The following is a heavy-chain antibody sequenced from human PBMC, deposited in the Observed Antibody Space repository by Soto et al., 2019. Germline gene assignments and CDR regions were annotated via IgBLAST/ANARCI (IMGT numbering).Heavy chain of an antibody. CDR1: GGSIISSGCY. Sequence: SEPLSLTCTVSGGSIISSGCYWGWNRQPPGKGLEWIGSIYYSGSTYYNPSLKSRVTISVDTSKNQFSLKLSSVTAADTAVYYCAGELRGYYYGMDVWGQGTTVTVS. CDR3: AGELRGYYYGMDV. J-gene: IGHJ6*02. CDR2: IYYSGST. D-gene: IGHD1-7*01. V-gene: IGHV4-39*01.